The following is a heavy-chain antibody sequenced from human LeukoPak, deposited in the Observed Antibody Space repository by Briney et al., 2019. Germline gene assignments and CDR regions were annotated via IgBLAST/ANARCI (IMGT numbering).Heavy chain of an antibody. D-gene: IGHD2-2*01. J-gene: IGHJ4*02. V-gene: IGHV3-23*01. CDR2: ISGSGGST. Sequence: GGSLRLSCAASGFTFSSYAMSWVRQAPGKGLDWVSAISGSGGSTYYADAVKGRFTISRDNSKNTLYLQMNSLRAEDTAVYYCAKEYCSSTSCSFDYWGQGTLVTVSS. CDR3: AKEYCSSTSCSFDY. CDR1: GFTFSSYA.